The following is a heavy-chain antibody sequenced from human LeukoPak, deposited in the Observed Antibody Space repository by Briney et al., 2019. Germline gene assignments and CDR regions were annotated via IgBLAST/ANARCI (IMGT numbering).Heavy chain of an antibody. V-gene: IGHV4-61*02. J-gene: IGHJ4*02. Sequence: SQTLSLTCTVSGGSISSSDYYWSWIRQPPGKGLEWIGRIYTSGSTNYNPSLKSRVTMSVDTSKNQFSLKLSSVTAADTAVYYCSGYSYGFDYWGQGTLVTVSS. CDR1: GGSISSSDYY. CDR2: IYTSGST. D-gene: IGHD5-18*01. CDR3: SGYSYGFDY.